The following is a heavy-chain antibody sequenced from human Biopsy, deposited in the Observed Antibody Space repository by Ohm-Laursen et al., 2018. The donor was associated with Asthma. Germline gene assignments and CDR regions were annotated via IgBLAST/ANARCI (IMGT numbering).Heavy chain of an antibody. Sequence: GASVKASCKAPGGTFSNFAISWVRQAPGQGLEWLGGIMTVFGTTNYAQKVQGKVTITADESTSTAYMEVTSLRSEDTAIYYCARCQVGYSSGWSLLLKKIYYSGMDVWGQGTAVTVSS. J-gene: IGHJ6*02. CDR2: IMTVFGTT. D-gene: IGHD6-19*01. CDR1: GGTFSNFA. CDR3: ARCQVGYSSGWSLLLKKIYYSGMDV. V-gene: IGHV1-69*13.